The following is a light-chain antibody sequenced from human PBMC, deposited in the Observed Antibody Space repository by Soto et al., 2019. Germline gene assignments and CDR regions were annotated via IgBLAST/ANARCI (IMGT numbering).Light chain of an antibody. J-gene: IGLJ7*01. Sequence: QSALTQPPSLSGTPGQRVTISCSGSTSNIAGNTVHWYQHLPETAPKLLIYIDDQRPSGVPDRFSGSKSGTSASLAISGLQSEDEADYYCVTWDASLNAAVFGGGTQLTVL. CDR1: TSNIAGNT. CDR2: IDD. CDR3: VTWDASLNAAV. V-gene: IGLV1-44*01.